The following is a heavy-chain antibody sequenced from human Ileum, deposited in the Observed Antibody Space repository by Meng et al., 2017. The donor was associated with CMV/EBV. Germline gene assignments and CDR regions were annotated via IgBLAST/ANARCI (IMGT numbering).Heavy chain of an antibody. CDR2: MYDSGTT. CDR1: GFTISDNS. Sequence: GRLGEAGGGLVQPGCSLRLSCAASGFTISDNSMNWVRQAPGKGPEWVSLMYDSGTTKYADSVKGRFTISRDNSKNTLYLQMNSLRVEDTAVYYCAGDGGYSDPWGQGTLVTVSS. J-gene: IGHJ5*02. D-gene: IGHD2-21*01. CDR3: AGDGGYSDP. V-gene: IGHV3-66*01.